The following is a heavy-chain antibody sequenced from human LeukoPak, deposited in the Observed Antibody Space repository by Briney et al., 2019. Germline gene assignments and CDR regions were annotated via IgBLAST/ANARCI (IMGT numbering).Heavy chain of an antibody. CDR2: IYYSGST. D-gene: IGHD3-10*01. J-gene: IGHJ5*02. CDR3: ARELLWFGELSGGWFDP. V-gene: IGHV4-59*01. CDR1: GVSISSYY. Sequence: SETLSLTCTVSGVSISSYYWSWVRQPPGKGLEWVGYIYYSGSTNYNPSLKSRVTISVETSKNQFSLKLSSVTAADTVVYYCARELLWFGELSGGWFDPWGQETLVTVSS.